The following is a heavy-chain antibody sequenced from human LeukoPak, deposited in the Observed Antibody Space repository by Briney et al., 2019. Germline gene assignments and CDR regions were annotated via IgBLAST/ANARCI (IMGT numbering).Heavy chain of an antibody. CDR3: ARCPGYYYYMDV. CDR1: GFTFSSYE. CDR2: ISSSGSTI. D-gene: IGHD5/OR15-5a*01. V-gene: IGHV3-48*03. Sequence: PGGSLRLSCAASGFTFSSYEMNWVRQAPGKGLEWVSYISSSGSTIYYADPVKGRFTISRDNAKNSLYLQMNSLRAEDTAVYYCARCPGYYYYMDVWGKGTTVTISS. J-gene: IGHJ6*03.